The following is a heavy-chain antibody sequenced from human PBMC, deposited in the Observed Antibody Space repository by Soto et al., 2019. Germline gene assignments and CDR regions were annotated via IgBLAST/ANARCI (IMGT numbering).Heavy chain of an antibody. CDR3: VSPRYSGYSCFNY. J-gene: IGHJ4*02. CDR2: IYHSGST. V-gene: IGHV4-30-2*01. D-gene: IGHD5-12*01. Sequence: SETLSLTCAVSGGSISSGGYSWSWIRQPPGKGLEWIGDIYHSGSTYYNPSLKSRVTISVDRSKKQFSLRAEDTAVYYCVSPRYSGYSCFNYWGQGSPVTVSS. CDR1: GGSISSGGYS.